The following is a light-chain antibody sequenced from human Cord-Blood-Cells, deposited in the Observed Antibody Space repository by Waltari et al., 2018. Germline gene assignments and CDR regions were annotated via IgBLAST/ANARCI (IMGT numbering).Light chain of an antibody. Sequence: QSALTQPASVSGSPGQSITISCTGTSRDVGSYNLFSWYQQHPGKAPKLMIYEGSKRPSGVSNRFSGSKSGNTASLKISGLQAEDEADYYCCSYAGSSTWVFGGGTKLTVL. CDR2: EGS. J-gene: IGLJ3*02. CDR1: SRDVGSYNL. V-gene: IGLV2-23*01. CDR3: CSYAGSSTWV.